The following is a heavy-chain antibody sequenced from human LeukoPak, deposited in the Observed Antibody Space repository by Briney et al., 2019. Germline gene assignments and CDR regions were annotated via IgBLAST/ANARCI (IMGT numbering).Heavy chain of an antibody. J-gene: IGHJ4*02. Sequence: PSETLSLTCSVSGGSFTGYYWSWIRQPPGKGLEWIGFIYYSGSTDYNPSLTRRVTISIDTPKRQFSLKLTSVTAADTAVYYCARGVVLTGYPLDFWGRGTLVTVSS. CDR1: GGSFTGYY. CDR2: IYYSGST. V-gene: IGHV4-59*01. CDR3: ARGVVLTGYPLDF. D-gene: IGHD3-9*01.